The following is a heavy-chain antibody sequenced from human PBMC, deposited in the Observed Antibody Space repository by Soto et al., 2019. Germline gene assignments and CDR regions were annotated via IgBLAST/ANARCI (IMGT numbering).Heavy chain of an antibody. CDR1: GGSISIYC. CDR3: ARDALGVVVPAAIFDYYGMDV. Sequence: SETLSLTCTVSGGSISIYCWSWIRHPAGKGLEWIGRIYTSGTTNYNPSLKSRVTMSVDTSKNQFSLKLSSVTAADTAVYYCARDALGVVVPAAIFDYYGMDVWGQGTKVTVSS. V-gene: IGHV4-4*07. CDR2: IYTSGTT. D-gene: IGHD2-2*02. J-gene: IGHJ6*02.